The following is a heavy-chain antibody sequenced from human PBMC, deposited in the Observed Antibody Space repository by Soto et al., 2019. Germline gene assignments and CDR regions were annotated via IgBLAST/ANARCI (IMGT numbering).Heavy chain of an antibody. V-gene: IGHV4-31*03. CDR3: ARVIEIVATGGNAFDI. CDR2: IYYSGST. D-gene: IGHD5-12*01. Sequence: QVQLQESGPGLVKPSQTLSLTCTVSGGSISSGNYYWSWIRQHPGKGLEWIGYIYYSGSTYYNPSLKGRVTISVDTSKNQFSLKLSSVTAADTAVYYCARVIEIVATGGNAFDIWGQGTMVTVSS. CDR1: GGSISSGNYY. J-gene: IGHJ3*02.